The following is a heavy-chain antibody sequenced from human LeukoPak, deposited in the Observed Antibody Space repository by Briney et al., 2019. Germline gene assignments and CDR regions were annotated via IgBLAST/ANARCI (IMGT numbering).Heavy chain of an antibody. CDR1: GFTFWHSG. J-gene: IGHJ6*02. CDR2: IWYDGSEK. D-gene: IGHD4-17*01. CDR3: AKDFGTTSVTSAGGMDV. V-gene: IGHV3-33*06. Sequence: PGTSLRLSCAASGFTFWHSGIHWVRQAPGKALEWVAIIWYDGSEKYYADSVRGRFTISRDNSKNTAYLQMDSLRVEDTAVYYCAKDFGTTSVTSAGGMDVWGHGTTVIVSS.